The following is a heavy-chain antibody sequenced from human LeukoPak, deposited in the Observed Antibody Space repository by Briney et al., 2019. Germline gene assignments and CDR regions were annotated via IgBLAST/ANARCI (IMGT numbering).Heavy chain of an antibody. CDR2: IGSSFTQV. CDR3: ARDPFEGPILDMVRGVLSDGMDV. V-gene: IGHV3-21*01. CDR1: GFTFSDFI. Sequence: SGGSLRLSCAASGFTFSDFIMHWVRQAPGKGLEWVSSIGSSFTQVHHSDSLKGRFTISRDDAKNSVFLQMDRLTAEDTAVYYCARDPFEGPILDMVRGVLSDGMDVWGQGTTVTVSS. J-gene: IGHJ6*02. D-gene: IGHD3-10*01.